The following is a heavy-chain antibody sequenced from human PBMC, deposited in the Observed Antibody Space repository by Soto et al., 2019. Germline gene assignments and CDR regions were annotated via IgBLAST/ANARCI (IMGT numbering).Heavy chain of an antibody. CDR2: ISSSSSYT. D-gene: IGHD5-18*01. J-gene: IGHJ4*02. CDR1: GFTFSDYY. V-gene: IGHV3-11*05. Sequence: QVQLVESGGGLVKPGGSLRLSCAASGFTFSDYYMNWIRQAPGKGLEWVSYISSSSSYTNYADSVKGRFTISRDNAKNSLYPQMNSLRAEDTAVYYCARDPVGGYSYHDYWRQGTLVTVSS. CDR3: ARDPVGGYSYHDY.